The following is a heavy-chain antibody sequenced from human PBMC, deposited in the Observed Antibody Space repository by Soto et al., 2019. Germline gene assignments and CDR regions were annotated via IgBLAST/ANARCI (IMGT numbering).Heavy chain of an antibody. J-gene: IGHJ5*02. V-gene: IGHV2-5*02. CDR1: GFSLSTSGVG. CDR3: AHRRTNAWFVGWFAP. Sequence: QITLKESGPTLVKPTQTLTLTCTFSGFSLSTSGVGVGWIRQPPGKALEWLAVIYWDDDKRYSPSLKSRLPIPKATSKSQVVLTMTTLDPVDTATYYCAHRRTNAWFVGWFAPWGQGTLVTVSS. CDR2: IYWDDDK. D-gene: IGHD3-10*01.